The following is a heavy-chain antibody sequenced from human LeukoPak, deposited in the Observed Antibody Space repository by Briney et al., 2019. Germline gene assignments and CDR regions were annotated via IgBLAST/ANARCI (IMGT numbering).Heavy chain of an antibody. Sequence: GASVKVSCKASGYTFTSYDINWVRQAPGQGLEWMGWMNPNSANTGYAQKFQGRVTMTRNTSVSTAYMELSSLRSEDTAVYYCARAIKYYYDSSGYYAYYFDYWGQGTLVTVSS. CDR1: GYTFTSYD. CDR2: MNPNSANT. V-gene: IGHV1-8*01. CDR3: ARAIKYYYDSSGYYAYYFDY. J-gene: IGHJ4*02. D-gene: IGHD3-22*01.